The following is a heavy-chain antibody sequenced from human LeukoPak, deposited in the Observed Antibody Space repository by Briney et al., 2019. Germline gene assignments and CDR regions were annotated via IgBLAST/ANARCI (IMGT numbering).Heavy chain of an antibody. J-gene: IGHJ3*02. D-gene: IGHD1-26*01. CDR3: LSVSGSHSHAAFDI. V-gene: IGHV3-23*01. CDR1: GFTFSSYA. Sequence: PGGSLRLSCAASGFTFSSYAMSWVRQAPGKGLEWVSAISGSGGSTYYADSVKGRFTISRDNSKNTLYLQMNSLRVEDTAVYYCLSVSGSHSHAAFDIWGQGTMVTVSS. CDR2: ISGSGGST.